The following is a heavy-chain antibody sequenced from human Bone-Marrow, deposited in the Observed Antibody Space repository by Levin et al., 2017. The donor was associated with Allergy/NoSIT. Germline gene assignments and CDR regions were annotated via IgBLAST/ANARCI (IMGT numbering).Heavy chain of an antibody. CDR3: ARDEVTCYYGSRSYSPDYDYGMDV. CDR1: GFTFSDYY. J-gene: IGHJ6*02. V-gene: IGHV3-11*05. Sequence: GGSLRLSCAASGFTFSDYYMSWIRQAPGKGLEWVSYISSSSSYTNYADSVKGRFTISRDNAKNSLYLQLNSLRAEDTAVYYCARDEVTCYYGSRSYSPDYDYGMDVWGQGTTVTVSS. CDR2: ISSSSSYT. D-gene: IGHD3-10*01.